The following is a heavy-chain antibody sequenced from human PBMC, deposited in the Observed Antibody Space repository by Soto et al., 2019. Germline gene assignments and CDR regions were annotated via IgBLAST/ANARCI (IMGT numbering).Heavy chain of an antibody. CDR1: GYSFTSYW. CDR2: IYPGDSDT. D-gene: IGHD3-10*01. J-gene: IGHJ6*02. V-gene: IGHV5-51*01. CDR3: ARLTPWYGSGSYYNGPYYYYGMDV. Sequence: PGESLKISCKGSGYSFTSYWIGWVRQMPGKGLEWMGIIYPGDSDTRYSPSFQGQVTISADKSISTAYLQWSSLKASDTAMYYCARLTPWYGSGSYYNGPYYYYGMDVWGQGTTVTVSS.